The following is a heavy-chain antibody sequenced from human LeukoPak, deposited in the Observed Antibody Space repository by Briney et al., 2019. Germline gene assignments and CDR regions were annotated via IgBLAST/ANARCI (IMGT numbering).Heavy chain of an antibody. V-gene: IGHV3-7*01. CDR1: GFTFSSYW. CDR3: ARDDCSSISCYHNWFDP. D-gene: IGHD2-2*01. CDR2: IKQDGSEK. Sequence: PGGSLRLSCAASGFTFSSYWMSWVRQAPGKGLEWVANIKQDGSEKYYVDSVKGRFTISRDNAKNSLYLQMNSLRAEDTAVYYCARDDCSSISCYHNWFDPGGQGTLVTVSS. J-gene: IGHJ5*02.